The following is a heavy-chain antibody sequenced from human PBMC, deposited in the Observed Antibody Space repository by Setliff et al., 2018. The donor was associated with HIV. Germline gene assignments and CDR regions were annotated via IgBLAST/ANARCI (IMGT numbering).Heavy chain of an antibody. Sequence: SETLSLTCTVSGGSITGYYWSWLRQPAGKGLEWIGRIYSNGKTDYNPSLKSRVTISEDTSKNQFSLKVNSVTAADTAMYFCARESPDGLDYWGQGSLVTVSS. V-gene: IGHV4-4*07. D-gene: IGHD2-8*01. CDR1: GGSITGYY. CDR2: IYSNGKT. CDR3: ARESPDGLDY. J-gene: IGHJ4*02.